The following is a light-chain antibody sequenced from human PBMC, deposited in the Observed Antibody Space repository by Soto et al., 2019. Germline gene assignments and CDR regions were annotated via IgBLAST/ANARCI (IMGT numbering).Light chain of an antibody. Sequence: EIVWTQSPGTLSLSPGERATLSCRASQSVPITSLAWYQQRPGQAPRLLIYGVSTRAPGIPDRFSGSGSGTDFNLTISRLEPEDFAVYFCQQYGHSPPFTFGPGTKVDFK. CDR3: QQYGHSPPFT. CDR2: GVS. V-gene: IGKV3-20*01. CDR1: QSVPITS. J-gene: IGKJ3*01.